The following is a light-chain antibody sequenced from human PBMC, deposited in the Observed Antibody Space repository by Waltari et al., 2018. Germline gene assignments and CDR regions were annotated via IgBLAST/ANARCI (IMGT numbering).Light chain of an antibody. CDR2: EVS. V-gene: IGLV2-8*01. CDR1: SSDVGGYNY. J-gene: IGLJ1*01. Sequence: QSALTQPPSASGSPGQSVTISCTGTSSDVGGYNYVSWYQQHPGKAPKLMIYEVSKRPSGVPVRFYGSKSGNTASLTVSGLQAEDEADYFCSSYAGSNNYVFGTGTKVTVL. CDR3: SSYAGSNNYV.